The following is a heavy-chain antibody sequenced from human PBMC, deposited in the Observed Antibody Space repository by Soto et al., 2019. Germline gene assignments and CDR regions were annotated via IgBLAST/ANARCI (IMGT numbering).Heavy chain of an antibody. CDR2: INPSSGGT. D-gene: IGHD1-1*01. J-gene: IGHJ5*02. Sequence: GASVKGSCKTSGYTFTNYFMHWVRQAPGQGLECMGWINPSSGGTMFAQKFQGRVTMTRDTSITTIYMELTSLTSDDTAVYYCARGSNWNSNWFDPWGQGTPVTVSS. CDR3: ARGSNWNSNWFDP. V-gene: IGHV1-2*02. CDR1: GYTFTNYF.